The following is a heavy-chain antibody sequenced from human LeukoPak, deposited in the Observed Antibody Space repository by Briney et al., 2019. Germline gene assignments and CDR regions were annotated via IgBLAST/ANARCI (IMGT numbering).Heavy chain of an antibody. CDR2: INDDSSDI. CDR3: ARDTFQPGLIDS. Sequence: PGGSLRLSCAASGFPFSLYAMNWVRQAPGKGLEWGSYINDDSSDIHYADSVKGRFSISRDNARNTLYLQLSSLRAEDTAVYYCARDTFQPGLIDSWGQGTLVTVSS. J-gene: IGHJ4*02. CDR1: GFPFSLYA. V-gene: IGHV3-21*05. D-gene: IGHD2-2*01.